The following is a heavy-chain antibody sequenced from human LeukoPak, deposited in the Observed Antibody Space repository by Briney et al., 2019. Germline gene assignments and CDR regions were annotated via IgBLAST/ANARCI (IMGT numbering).Heavy chain of an antibody. CDR1: GFTVSDHY. Sequence: GGSLRLSCVASGFTVSDHYIDWVRQAPGKGLEWVGRNRDKSKGYTTDYAASVRGRFTISRDDSKNSLYLQMYSLETEDTAVYFCTRPSYYDSRGYSTNGFDIWGQGTMVTVSS. CDR2: NRDKSKGYTT. V-gene: IGHV3-72*01. CDR3: TRPSYYDSRGYSTNGFDI. J-gene: IGHJ3*02. D-gene: IGHD3-22*01.